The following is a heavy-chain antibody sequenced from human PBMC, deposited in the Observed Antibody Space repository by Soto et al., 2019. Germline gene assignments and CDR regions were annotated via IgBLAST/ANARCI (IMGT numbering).Heavy chain of an antibody. CDR1: GGSISSSSYY. J-gene: IGHJ6*02. CDR3: ARRSYSNSYAHDYYYYGMDV. Sequence: SETLSLTCTVSGGSISSSSYYWGWIRQPPGKGLEWIGSIYYSGSTYYNPSLKSRVTISVDTSKNQFSLKLSSVTAADTAVYYCARRSYSNSYAHDYYYYGMDVWGQGTTVTVSS. D-gene: IGHD4-4*01. CDR2: IYYSGST. V-gene: IGHV4-39*01.